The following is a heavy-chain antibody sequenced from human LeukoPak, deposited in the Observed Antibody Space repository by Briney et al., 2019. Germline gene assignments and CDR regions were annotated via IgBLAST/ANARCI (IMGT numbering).Heavy chain of an antibody. Sequence: PSETLSLTCAVYGGSFSGYYWSWIRQPPGKGLEWIGEINHSGSTNYNPSLKSRVTISVDTSKNQFSLKLSSVTAADTAVYYCARGGNYDFWSGYYASSYNWFDPWGQGTLVTVSS. J-gene: IGHJ5*02. CDR3: ARGGNYDFWSGYYASSYNWFDP. CDR2: INHSGST. V-gene: IGHV4-34*01. D-gene: IGHD3-3*01. CDR1: GGSFSGYY.